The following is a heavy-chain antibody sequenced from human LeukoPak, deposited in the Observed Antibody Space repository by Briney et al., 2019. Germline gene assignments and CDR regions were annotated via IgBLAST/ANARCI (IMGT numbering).Heavy chain of an antibody. CDR3: ARDGGSLDTAIHFDY. V-gene: IGHV3-11*01. Sequence: GGSLRLSCAASGFTFSDYCMSWIRQAPGKGLEWVSYISSSGSTIYYADSVKGRFTISRDNAKNSLYLQMNSLRAEDTAVYYCARDGGSLDTAIHFDYWGQGTLVTVSS. CDR1: GFTFSDYC. J-gene: IGHJ4*02. CDR2: ISSSGSTI. D-gene: IGHD5-18*01.